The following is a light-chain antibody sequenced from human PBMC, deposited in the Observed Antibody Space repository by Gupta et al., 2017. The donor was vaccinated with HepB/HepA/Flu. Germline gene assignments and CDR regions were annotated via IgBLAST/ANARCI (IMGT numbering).Light chain of an antibody. Sequence: QSVLTQLPSVSAAPGQKVTISCSGSSSNIGKNYVSWYQQLPGTAPKLLIYENNKRPSGIPDRFSGSKSGTSATLGITGLQTGDEAEYYCGTWDSSLSAYVFGTGTKVTV. CDR2: ENN. V-gene: IGLV1-51*02. CDR3: GTWDSSLSAYV. J-gene: IGLJ1*01. CDR1: SSNIGKNY.